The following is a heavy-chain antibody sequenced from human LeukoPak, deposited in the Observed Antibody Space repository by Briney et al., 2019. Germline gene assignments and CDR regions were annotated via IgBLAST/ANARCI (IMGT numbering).Heavy chain of an antibody. CDR1: GFTFSSYS. CDR2: IYSGGST. CDR3: ATIDY. V-gene: IGHV3-66*01. Sequence: GGSLRLSCAASGFTFSSYSMNWIRQAAGKGLEWVSVIYSGGSTYYADSVRGRFTISRDNSKNTLYLQMNSLRAEDTAVYYCATIDYWGQGTLVTVSS. J-gene: IGHJ4*02.